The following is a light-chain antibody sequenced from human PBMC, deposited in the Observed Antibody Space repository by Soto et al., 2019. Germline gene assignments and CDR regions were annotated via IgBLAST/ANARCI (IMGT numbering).Light chain of an antibody. J-gene: IGLJ1*01. CDR3: SSYTGRSNLYA. CDR2: DVS. CDR1: SSDVGGYNY. V-gene: IGLV2-14*01. Sequence: QSVLTQPASVSGSPGQSITISCTGTSSDVGGYNYVSWYQQHPGKAPKLMIYDVSNRPSGVSNRFSGSKSGNTASLTISGLQAEVEADYYCSSYTGRSNLYAFGTGTKSPS.